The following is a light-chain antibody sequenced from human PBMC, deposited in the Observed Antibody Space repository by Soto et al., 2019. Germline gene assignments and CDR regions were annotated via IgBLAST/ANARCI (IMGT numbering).Light chain of an antibody. V-gene: IGKV3-15*01. J-gene: IGKJ1*01. Sequence: IVMTQSPATLSVSPCERATLSCRASQSVNSNLAWYQQKPGQAPRLLIYGASSRATGIPARFSGSGSGTEFTLTITSLQSEDFAVYYCQQYNSWPRTFGQGTKVDIK. CDR1: QSVNSN. CDR3: QQYNSWPRT. CDR2: GAS.